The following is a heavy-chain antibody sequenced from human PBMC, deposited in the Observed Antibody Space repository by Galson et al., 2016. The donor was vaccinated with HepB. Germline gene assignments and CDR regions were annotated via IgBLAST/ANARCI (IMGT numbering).Heavy chain of an antibody. CDR2: LSFDGSAR. J-gene: IGHJ5*01. D-gene: IGHD3-10*01. V-gene: IGHV3-74*01. CDR3: ARGSWAPFES. CDR1: GFRFSSVW. Sequence: SLRLSCAASGFRFSSVWMHWVRQAPGKGLVWVSGLSFDGSARRYADSVKSRFTISRDNAKNTLYLEMTSLSAEDTAVYYYARGSWAPFESWGQGTLVTVSS.